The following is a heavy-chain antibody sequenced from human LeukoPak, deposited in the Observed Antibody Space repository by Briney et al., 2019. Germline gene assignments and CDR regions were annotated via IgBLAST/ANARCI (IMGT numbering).Heavy chain of an antibody. CDR2: INHSGST. CDR1: GGSFSGYY. CDR3: ARASSSSLFDY. Sequence: KTSETLSLTCAVYGGSFSGYYWSWIRQPPGKGLEWIGEINHSGSTNYNPSLKSRVTISVDTSKNQFSLKLSSVTAADTAVYYCARASSSSLFDYWCQGTLVTVSS. D-gene: IGHD6-6*01. J-gene: IGHJ4*02. V-gene: IGHV4-34*01.